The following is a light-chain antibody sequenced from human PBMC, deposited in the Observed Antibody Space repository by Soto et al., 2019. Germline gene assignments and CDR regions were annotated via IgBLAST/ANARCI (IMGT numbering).Light chain of an antibody. CDR2: GAF. Sequence: EVVMAQSPATLSVSPGERATLSCRASQSVSTSLAWYQHKPGQAPRLLIFGAFARATGIPARFSGGGSGTESTLTISSLQSEDFAVYYCQQYNNWPLLTFGGGTKVEIK. J-gene: IGKJ4*01. V-gene: IGKV3D-15*01. CDR3: QQYNNWPLLT. CDR1: QSVSTS.